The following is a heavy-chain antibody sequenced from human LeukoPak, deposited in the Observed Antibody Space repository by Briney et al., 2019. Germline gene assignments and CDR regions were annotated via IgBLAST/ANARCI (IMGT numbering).Heavy chain of an antibody. CDR2: ISYDGSNK. Sequence: GGSLRLSCAASGFTFSSYGMHWVRQAPGKGLEWVAVISYDGSNKYYADSVKGRFTISRDNSKNTLYLQMNSLRAEDTAVYYCAKVSRGSVAAPFDYWGQGTLVTISS. CDR1: GFTFSSYG. V-gene: IGHV3-30*18. D-gene: IGHD6-19*01. J-gene: IGHJ4*02. CDR3: AKVSRGSVAAPFDY.